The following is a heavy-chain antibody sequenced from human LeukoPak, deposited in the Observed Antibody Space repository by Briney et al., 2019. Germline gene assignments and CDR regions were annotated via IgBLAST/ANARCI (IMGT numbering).Heavy chain of an antibody. V-gene: IGHV4-59*08. J-gene: IGHJ4*02. Sequence: SETLSLTCTVSGGSISSYYWSWIRQPPGKGLEWLGYIYSSGTINFNPSLKSRLTMSVDTSKNQFSLKLSSVIAADTAVYYCARHDKGFDYWGQGTLVTVSA. CDR1: GGSISSYY. CDR3: ARHDKGFDY. CDR2: IYSSGTI. D-gene: IGHD3-22*01.